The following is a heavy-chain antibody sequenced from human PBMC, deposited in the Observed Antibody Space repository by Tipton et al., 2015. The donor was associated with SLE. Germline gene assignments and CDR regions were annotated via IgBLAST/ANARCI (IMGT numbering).Heavy chain of an antibody. D-gene: IGHD3-3*01. CDR2: ILSTSNYI. V-gene: IGHV3-21*01. J-gene: IGHJ6*03. CDR3: ARMGMLFGVDNIPLHNYHYMDV. Sequence: SLRLSCAVSGFKIITYSMTWVRPAPGKGLEWVSSILSTSNYIDYSDSMQGRLTVSSDNAKNSLYLQMNGLRAEDTAVYYCARMGMLFGVDNIPLHNYHYMDVWGKGTTVTVSS. CDR1: GFKIITYS.